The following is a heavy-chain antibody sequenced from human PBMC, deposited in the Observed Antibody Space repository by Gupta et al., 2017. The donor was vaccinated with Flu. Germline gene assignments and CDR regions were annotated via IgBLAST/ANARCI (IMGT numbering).Heavy chain of an antibody. D-gene: IGHD2-2*01. V-gene: IGHV3-21*01. Sequence: EVQSVESGGGLVQPGRSLSLSCAFSGFTLASYHMNWIPHVSGKGLEWGPSIRRSSSCIYYADSVKGRFTISRDNAHNSVSLQMASLRSDDTAVYDCVRDHSTTWRRGNYFDHWGQGILVTVSS. CDR3: VRDHSTTWRRGNYFDH. CDR2: IRRSSSCI. J-gene: IGHJ4*02. CDR1: GFTLASYH.